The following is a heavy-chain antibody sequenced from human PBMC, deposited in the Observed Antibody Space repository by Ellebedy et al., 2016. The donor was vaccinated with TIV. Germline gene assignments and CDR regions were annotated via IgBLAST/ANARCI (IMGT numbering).Heavy chain of an antibody. CDR2: ISNSGDTT. V-gene: IGHV3-23*01. Sequence: GESLKISCAASGFTFSCCAMSWVRQAPGEGLEWVSVISNSGDTTYADSVKGRFTISRDNSENTLYLQMNSLRAEDTGVYYCATERRNYYNGMDVWGLGTTVTVSS. D-gene: IGHD2/OR15-2a*01. CDR1: GFTFSCCA. CDR3: ATERRNYYNGMDV. J-gene: IGHJ6*02.